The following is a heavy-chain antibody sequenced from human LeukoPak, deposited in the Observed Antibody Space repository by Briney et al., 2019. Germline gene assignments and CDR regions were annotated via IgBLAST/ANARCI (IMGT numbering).Heavy chain of an antibody. CDR2: ISSSSSYI. CDR3: ARGIVGAKDAFDI. CDR1: GFTFSSYS. J-gene: IGHJ3*02. V-gene: IGHV3-21*01. Sequence: PGGSLRLSCAASGFTFSSYSMNWVRQAPGKGLEWVSSISSSSSYIYYADSVKGRFTISRDNAKNSLCLQMNSLRAEDTAVYYCARGIVGAKDAFDIWGQGTMVTVSS. D-gene: IGHD1-26*01.